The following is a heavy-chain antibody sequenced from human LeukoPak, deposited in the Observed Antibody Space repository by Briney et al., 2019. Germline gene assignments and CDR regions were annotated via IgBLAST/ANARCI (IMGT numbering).Heavy chain of an antibody. CDR2: IYASGST. D-gene: IGHD1-26*01. Sequence: SETLSLTCTVSGGSISSYYWSWIRQPAGKGLEWIGRIYASGSTKYNPSLKSRVTMSVDTSKYLFSLRLTSVTAADTAVYYCARQTYTGSYSPYFDHWGQGTLVTVSS. J-gene: IGHJ4*02. CDR1: GGSISSYY. CDR3: ARQTYTGSYSPYFDH. V-gene: IGHV4-4*07.